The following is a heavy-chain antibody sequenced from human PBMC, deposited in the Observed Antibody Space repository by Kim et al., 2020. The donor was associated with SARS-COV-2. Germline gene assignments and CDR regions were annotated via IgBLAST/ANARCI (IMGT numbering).Heavy chain of an antibody. V-gene: IGHV4-34*01. Sequence: QSLKSRVTISVDTSKNQFSLKLSSVPAADTAVYYCARAQTGYSSSWYFNYWGQGTLVTVSS. CDR3: ARAQTGYSSSWYFNY. J-gene: IGHJ4*02. D-gene: IGHD6-13*01.